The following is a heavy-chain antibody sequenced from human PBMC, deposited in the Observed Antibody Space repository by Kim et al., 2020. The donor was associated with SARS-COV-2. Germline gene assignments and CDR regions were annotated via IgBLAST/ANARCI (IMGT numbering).Heavy chain of an antibody. D-gene: IGHD3-22*01. V-gene: IGHV3-48*03. Sequence: GGSLRLSCAASGFTFSSYEMNWVRQAPGKGLEWVSYISRSGSTINYVDSVKGRFTISRDNAKNSLCLQMNSLRAEDTAVYYCARDRPYYYASSGAYDYWG. CDR2: ISRSGSTI. CDR1: GFTFSSYE. J-gene: IGHJ4*01. CDR3: ARDRPYYYASSGAYDY.